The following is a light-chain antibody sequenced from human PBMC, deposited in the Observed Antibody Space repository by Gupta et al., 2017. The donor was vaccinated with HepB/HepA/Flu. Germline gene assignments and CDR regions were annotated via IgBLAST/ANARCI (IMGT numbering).Light chain of an antibody. Sequence: QSVLIQPPSASGTPGQRVTISCSGSSSNIGNDNVYWYQQLPETAPKLLIYKNYQRPSGVSERFSGSKSGTSASLAISGLRSEDEADYYCVGWDGSLSGYVFGTGTKVTVL. CDR3: VGWDGSLSGYV. J-gene: IGLJ1*01. CDR2: KNY. V-gene: IGLV1-47*01. CDR1: SSNIGNDN.